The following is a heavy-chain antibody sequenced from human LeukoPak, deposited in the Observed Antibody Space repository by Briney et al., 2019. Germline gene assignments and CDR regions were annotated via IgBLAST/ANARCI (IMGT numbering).Heavy chain of an antibody. CDR1: GFIVSSNY. CDR3: ARDYYDSSGYYSGPQYFQH. V-gene: IGHV3-53*01. CDR2: IYSGGTT. D-gene: IGHD3-22*01. Sequence: GGSLRLSCAASGFIVSSNYMSWVRQAPGKGLEWVSVIYSGGTTYYADSVKGRFTISRDNSRNALYLQMNSLRAEDTAVYYCARDYYDSSGYYSGPQYFQHWGQGTLVTVSS. J-gene: IGHJ1*01.